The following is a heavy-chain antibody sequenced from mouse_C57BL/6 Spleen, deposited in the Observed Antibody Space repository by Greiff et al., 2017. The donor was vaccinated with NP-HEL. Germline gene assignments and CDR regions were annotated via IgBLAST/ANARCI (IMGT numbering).Heavy chain of an antibody. CDR3: ARGDDYDVSFDY. CDR1: GYTFTSYW. D-gene: IGHD2-4*01. CDR2: IDPSDSET. Sequence: VQLQQSGAELVKPGSSVKLSCKASGYTFTSYWMHWVKQRPIQGLEWIGNIDPSDSETHYNQKFKDKATLTVDKSSSTAYMQLSSLTSEDSAVYYCARGDDYDVSFDYWGQGTTLTVSS. J-gene: IGHJ2*01. V-gene: IGHV1-52*01.